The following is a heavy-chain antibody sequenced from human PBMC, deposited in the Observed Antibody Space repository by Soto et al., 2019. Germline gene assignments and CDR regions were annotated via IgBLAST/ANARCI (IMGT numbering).Heavy chain of an antibody. CDR3: ARAACSSTSCYNYYAYGMDV. J-gene: IGHJ6*02. D-gene: IGHD2-2*01. Sequence: EASVKVSCKASGYTFTTYSMHWVRQAPGQRLEWMGWIHAGNGNTEHSQKFQGRVTITRDTSASTAYLELGSLRSEDTAVYYCARAACSSTSCYNYYAYGMDVWG. V-gene: IGHV1-3*01. CDR1: GYTFTTYS. CDR2: IHAGNGNT.